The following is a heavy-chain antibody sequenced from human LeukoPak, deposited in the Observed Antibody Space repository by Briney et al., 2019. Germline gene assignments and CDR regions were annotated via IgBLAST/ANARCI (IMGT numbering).Heavy chain of an antibody. CDR1: GGSISSSDYY. CDR2: IYYSGNT. Sequence: SETLPLTCTVSGGSISSSDYYWGWIRQPPGKGLEWIGSIYYSGNTYYNPSLKSRVTISVDTSKNQFSLRLSFVTAADTAVYYCARYPTAMVSFDFWGQGTLVTVSS. CDR3: ARYPTAMVSFDF. V-gene: IGHV4-39*01. J-gene: IGHJ4*02. D-gene: IGHD5-18*01.